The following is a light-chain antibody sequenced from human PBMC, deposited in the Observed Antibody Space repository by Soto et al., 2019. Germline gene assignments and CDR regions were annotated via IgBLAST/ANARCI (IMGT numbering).Light chain of an antibody. CDR2: WAS. Sequence: DIVMTQSTDSLAVSLGERATINCKSSQSVLYSSNNKNYLAWYQQKPGQPPKLLIYWASTRESGVPDRFSGSGSGKDFTLTISSLQAEDVAVYYCQQYYSTPLTFGGGTKVEIK. CDR3: QQYYSTPLT. CDR1: QSVLYSSNNKNY. J-gene: IGKJ4*01. V-gene: IGKV4-1*01.